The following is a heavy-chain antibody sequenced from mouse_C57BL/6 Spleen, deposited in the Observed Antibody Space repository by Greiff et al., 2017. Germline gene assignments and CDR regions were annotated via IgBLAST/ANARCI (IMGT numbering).Heavy chain of an antibody. J-gene: IGHJ4*01. D-gene: IGHD1-1*02. Sequence: EVMLVESGGGLVKPGGSLKLSCAASGFTFSDYGMHWVRQAPEKGLEWVAYISSGSSNIYYADTVKGRFTPSRDNAKNTLFLQRTSLRSEDTAMYYCARSRVGDMGYWGQGTSVTVSS. CDR1: GFTFSDYG. CDR3: ARSRVGDMGY. V-gene: IGHV5-17*01. CDR2: ISSGSSNI.